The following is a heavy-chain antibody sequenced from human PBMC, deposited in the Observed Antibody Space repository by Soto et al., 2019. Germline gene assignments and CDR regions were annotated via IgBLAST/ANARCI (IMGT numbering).Heavy chain of an antibody. Sequence: SVKVSCKASGGTFSSYTISWVRQAPGQGLEWMGRIIPILGIANYAQKFQGRVTITADKSTSTAYMEMSSLRSEDTAVYYCARDRVFDIPTQDYYYYMDVWGRGTTVTVSS. CDR3: ARDRVFDIPTQDYYYYMDV. V-gene: IGHV1-69*04. CDR2: IIPILGIA. CDR1: GGTFSSYT. J-gene: IGHJ6*03. D-gene: IGHD3-3*01.